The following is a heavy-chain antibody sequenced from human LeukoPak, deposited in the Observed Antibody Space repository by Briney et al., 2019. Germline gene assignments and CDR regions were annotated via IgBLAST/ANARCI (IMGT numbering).Heavy chain of an antibody. D-gene: IGHD2-15*01. CDR2: ISSSGTTI. CDR1: GFTFSSYE. Sequence: GGSLRLSCAASGFTFSSYEMNWVRQAPGKGLEWVSYISSSGTTIYYADSVKGRFTISRDNAKNSLYLQMNSLRAEDTAVYYCARVGVVVAATGNLWFDPWGQGPLVTVSS. V-gene: IGHV3-48*03. CDR3: ARVGVVVAATGNLWFDP. J-gene: IGHJ5*02.